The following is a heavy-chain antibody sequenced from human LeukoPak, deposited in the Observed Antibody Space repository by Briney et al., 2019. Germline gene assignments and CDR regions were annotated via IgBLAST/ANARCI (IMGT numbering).Heavy chain of an antibody. V-gene: IGHV3-23*01. Sequence: GGSLRLSCAASGFTFNNYAMSWVRQPPGKGLEWVSTITINGDSTYYGDSVKGRFTISRDNAKDTVYLQMNSLRVEDTAVYYCIGSGGWPGYWGQGTLVTVSS. J-gene: IGHJ4*02. CDR3: IGSGGWPGY. CDR1: GFTFNNYA. CDR2: ITINGDST. D-gene: IGHD1-26*01.